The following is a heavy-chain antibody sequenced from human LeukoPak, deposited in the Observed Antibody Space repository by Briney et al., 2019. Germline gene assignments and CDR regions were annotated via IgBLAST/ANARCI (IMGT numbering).Heavy chain of an antibody. D-gene: IGHD3-10*01. CDR3: RCGSGASDI. CDR2: INTDGSTT. CDR1: GFSFSSSW. J-gene: IGHJ3*02. V-gene: IGHV3-74*01. Sequence: GGSLRLSCAASGFSFSSSWMHWVRQAPGKGPVWVSRINTDGSTTSYADSVKGRFTISRDSAKNTVYLQMNSLRAEDTAVYYCRCGSGASDIWGQGTMVTVSS.